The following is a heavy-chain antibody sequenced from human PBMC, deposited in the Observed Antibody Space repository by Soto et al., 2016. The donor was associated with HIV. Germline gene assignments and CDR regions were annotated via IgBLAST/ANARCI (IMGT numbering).Heavy chain of an antibody. Sequence: QVQLVQSGAEVKKPGSSVKVSCKASGGTFSSYAISWVRQAPGQGLEWMGWISAYNGQTNYAQKVQGRVTMTTDTSTTTAYMELNSLRSEDTAVYYCARNGGGDYLFDYWGQGTLVTVSS. J-gene: IGHJ4*02. CDR1: GGTFSSYA. D-gene: IGHD2-21*02. CDR3: ARNGGGDYLFDY. CDR2: ISAYNGQT. V-gene: IGHV1-18*01.